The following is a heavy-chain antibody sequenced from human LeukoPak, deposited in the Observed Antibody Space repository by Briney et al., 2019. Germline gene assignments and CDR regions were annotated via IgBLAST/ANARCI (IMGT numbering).Heavy chain of an antibody. CDR3: ARSWPWHFDL. V-gene: IGHV3-21*01. J-gene: IGHJ4*02. CDR1: GFTFNTFN. D-gene: IGHD5-12*01. CDR2: ISISGNDI. Sequence: GGSLRLSCAASGFTFNTFNMNWLRQAPGKGLEWVSLISISGNDIYYADSVKGRFTISRDNAKNSLYLHMSSLRAEDTVVYYCARSWPWHFDLWGQGTLVTVSS.